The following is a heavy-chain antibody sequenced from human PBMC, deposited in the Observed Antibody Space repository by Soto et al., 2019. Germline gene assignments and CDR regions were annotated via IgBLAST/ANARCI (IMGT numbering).Heavy chain of an antibody. Sequence: ASVKVSCKASGFSLTGYYFHWIRAAPGQGLEWLGWSNPNTGGTTYAQKFQGRITLTWDTSINTAYMELSSLRPDDTAMYYCARERYQVLSYGMDVWGQGTSVTVSS. CDR3: ARERYQVLSYGMDV. V-gene: IGHV1-2*02. CDR2: SNPNTGGT. CDR1: GFSLTGYY. J-gene: IGHJ6*02. D-gene: IGHD2-8*01.